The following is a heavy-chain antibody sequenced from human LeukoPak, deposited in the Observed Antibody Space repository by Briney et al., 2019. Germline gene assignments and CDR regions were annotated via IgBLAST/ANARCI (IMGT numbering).Heavy chain of an antibody. V-gene: IGHV4-30-4*01. CDR2: IYYSGST. J-gene: IGHJ5*02. CDR3: AREGDGDYRDWFDP. D-gene: IGHD4-17*01. CDR1: GGSISSGDYY. Sequence: SETLSLTCTVSGGSISSGDYYWSWIRQPPGKGLGWIGYIYYSGSTYYNPSLKSRVTISVDTSKNQFSLKLSSVTAADTAVYYCAREGDGDYRDWFDPWGQGTLVTVSS.